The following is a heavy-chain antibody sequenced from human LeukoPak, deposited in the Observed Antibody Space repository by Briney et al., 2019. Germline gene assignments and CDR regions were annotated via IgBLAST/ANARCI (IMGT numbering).Heavy chain of an antibody. J-gene: IGHJ5*02. CDR3: ARHNRFEP. Sequence: SETLSLTCTVSGGSISSYYWSWLREPPGKGLEWLGYIYYSGSTNYNPSLKSRVTISVDTSKNQFSQKESSVTAAHTAVYYCARHNRFEPWGQGTLVTVSS. CDR1: GGSISSYY. V-gene: IGHV4-59*08. CDR2: IYYSGST.